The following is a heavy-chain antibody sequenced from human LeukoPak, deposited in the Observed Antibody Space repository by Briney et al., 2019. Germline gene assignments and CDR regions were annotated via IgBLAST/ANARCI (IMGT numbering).Heavy chain of an antibody. D-gene: IGHD6-19*01. V-gene: IGHV3-23*01. J-gene: IGHJ4*02. CDR3: ARASWVSSTDAVR. Sequence: GGSLRLSCAASGFTFRNHAMNWVRQAPGKGLEWVSVISGSGETTYYADSVKGRFTLSSDSSRNTVYFHLNNLRVEDTAIYYCARASWVSSTDAVRWGQGTLVTVSS. CDR1: GFTFRNHA. CDR2: ISGSGETT.